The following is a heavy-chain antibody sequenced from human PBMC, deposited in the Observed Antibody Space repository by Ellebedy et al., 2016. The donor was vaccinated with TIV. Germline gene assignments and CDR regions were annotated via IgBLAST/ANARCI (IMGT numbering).Heavy chain of an antibody. Sequence: GESLKISXKGSGYSFTSYWISWVRQMPGKGLEWMGRIDPSDSYTNYSPSFQGHVTISADKSISTAYLQWSSLKASDTAMYYCGVAVAGRGGWYFDLWGRGTLVTVSS. CDR3: GVAVAGRGGWYFDL. J-gene: IGHJ2*01. CDR1: GYSFTSYW. CDR2: IDPSDSYT. V-gene: IGHV5-10-1*01. D-gene: IGHD6-19*01.